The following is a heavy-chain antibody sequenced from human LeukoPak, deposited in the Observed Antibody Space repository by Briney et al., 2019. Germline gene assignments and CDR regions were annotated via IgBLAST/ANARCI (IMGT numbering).Heavy chain of an antibody. J-gene: IGHJ1*01. CDR2: IYYSGST. V-gene: IGHV4-39*07. Sequence: PSGSLSLTCTVSGGSISSTNYYWGWIRQPPGKGLEWIGSIYYSGSTYYNPSLKSRVTISVDTSKNHFSLKLSSVTAADTAVYYCARAYGIVGATSGYFQHWGQGTLVTVSS. CDR1: GGSISSTNYY. CDR3: ARAYGIVGATSGYFQH. D-gene: IGHD1-26*01.